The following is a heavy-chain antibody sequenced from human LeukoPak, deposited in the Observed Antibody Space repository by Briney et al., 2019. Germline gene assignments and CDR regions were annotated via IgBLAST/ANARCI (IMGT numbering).Heavy chain of an antibody. CDR3: ATGAYGGSA. D-gene: IGHD4-23*01. J-gene: IGHJ5*02. V-gene: IGHV4-59*12. Sequence: PSETLSLTCTVSGGSISSYYWSWIRQPPGKGLEWIGYIYYSGSTNYNPSLKSRVTMSVDTSKNQFSLKLTSVTAADTAVYYCATGAYGGSAWGQGTLVTVSS. CDR1: GGSISSYY. CDR2: IYYSGST.